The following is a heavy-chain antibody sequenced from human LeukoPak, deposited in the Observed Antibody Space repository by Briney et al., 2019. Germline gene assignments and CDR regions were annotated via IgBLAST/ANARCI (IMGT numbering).Heavy chain of an antibody. J-gene: IGHJ4*02. D-gene: IGHD5-12*01. CDR2: IYPGDCDT. CDR1: GYNFATYW. CDR3: ARHSVGRYSENDY. Sequence: GESLQISCKGSGYNFATYWIAWVRQMPGKGLEWMGIIYPGDCDTRYSRSLKGQVTISADKSIRTAYLQWSSLKASDTAMYYCARHSVGRYSENDYWGQGTLVTVSS. V-gene: IGHV5-51*01.